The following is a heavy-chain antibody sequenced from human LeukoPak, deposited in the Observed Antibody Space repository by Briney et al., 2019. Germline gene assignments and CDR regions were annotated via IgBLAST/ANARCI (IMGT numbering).Heavy chain of an antibody. Sequence: SETLSLTYTVSGGSISSGGYYWSWIRQHPGKGLEWIGYIYYSGSTYYNPSLKSRVTISVDTSKNQFSLKLSSVTAADTAVYYCARGPYYDFWSGYYTLWGQGTLVTVSS. V-gene: IGHV4-31*03. CDR1: GGSISSGGYY. J-gene: IGHJ4*02. D-gene: IGHD3-3*01. CDR2: IYYSGST. CDR3: ARGPYYDFWSGYYTL.